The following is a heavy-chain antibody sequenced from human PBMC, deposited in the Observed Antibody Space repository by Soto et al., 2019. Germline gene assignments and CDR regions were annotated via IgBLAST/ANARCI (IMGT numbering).Heavy chain of an antibody. J-gene: IGHJ4*02. V-gene: IGHV3-23*01. D-gene: IGHD5-18*01. CDR2: VTGSGDST. CDR1: GFTFSRYA. Sequence: PGGSLRLSCAASGFTFSRYAMSWVRQAPGKGLEWISGVTGSGDSTYYADSVKGRFTISRDNSKNTQYLQMNGLRAEDTALYYCARCRGYSYDNTDYWGQGTLVTVSS. CDR3: ARCRGYSYDNTDY.